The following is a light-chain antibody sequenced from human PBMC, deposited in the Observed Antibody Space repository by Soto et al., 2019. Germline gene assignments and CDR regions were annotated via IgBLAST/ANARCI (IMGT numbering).Light chain of an antibody. CDR1: QSLSSY. V-gene: IGKV1-39*01. CDR3: QQIYSFIT. CDR2: AAS. Sequence: DIQMTQSPSSLSASVGDRVTITCRASQSLSSYLNWYQQKPGKAPKLLIYAASSLQSGVPSRFSGSGSGTDFTLTISSLQPEDFATYDCQQIYSFITFGQVTRLEIK. J-gene: IGKJ5*01.